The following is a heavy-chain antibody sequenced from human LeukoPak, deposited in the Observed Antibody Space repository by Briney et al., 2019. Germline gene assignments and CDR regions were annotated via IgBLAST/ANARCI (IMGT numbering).Heavy chain of an antibody. J-gene: IGHJ4*02. Sequence: PSETLSLTCTVSGVSISSSSYYWGWIRQPPGKGLEWIGSFYYSGSTYYNPSLKSRVTISVDTSKNQFSLKLSSVTPTDTCVYYCAKRRSGNSYVDYWGQGTLVTVSS. CDR1: GVSISSSSYY. D-gene: IGHD5-18*01. CDR2: FYYSGST. CDR3: AKRRSGNSYVDY. V-gene: IGHV4-39*01.